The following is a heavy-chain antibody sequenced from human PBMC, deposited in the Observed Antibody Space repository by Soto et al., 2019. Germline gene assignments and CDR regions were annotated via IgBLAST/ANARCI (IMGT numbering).Heavy chain of an antibody. J-gene: IGHJ6*02. CDR2: TYYRSKWFY. Sequence: PSQTLSLTCGISGDSVSSNGACWKWIRQSPSRVLEWLGRTYYRSKWFYDYARSVESRMSITPDTSRNQFSLQLTSVSPEDTAVYYXVRVSCSGGACLDGMDVWGQGTTVTVSS. CDR1: GDSVSSNGAC. V-gene: IGHV6-1*01. D-gene: IGHD6-19*01. CDR3: VRVSCSGGACLDGMDV.